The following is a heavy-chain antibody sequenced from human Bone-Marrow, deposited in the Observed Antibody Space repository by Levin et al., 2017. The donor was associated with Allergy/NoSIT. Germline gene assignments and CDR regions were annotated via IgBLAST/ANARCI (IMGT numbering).Heavy chain of an antibody. V-gene: IGHV1-2*02. CDR2: INPSSGGT. Sequence: ASVKVSCKASGYPFTAYRIHWVRQAPGQGPEWMGWINPSSGGTYYIQKFQGRVTMTRDTSINTAYSDLSSLTSGDTAIYYCARSIEAADYNWFDPWGQGTLVTVSS. CDR3: ARSIEAADYNWFDP. D-gene: IGHD6-13*01. CDR1: GYPFTAYR. J-gene: IGHJ5*02.